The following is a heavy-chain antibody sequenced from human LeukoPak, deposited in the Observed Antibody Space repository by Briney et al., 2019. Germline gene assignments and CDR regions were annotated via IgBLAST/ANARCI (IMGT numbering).Heavy chain of an antibody. V-gene: IGHV4-61*01. CDR3: ARDRAHYYGNGMDV. D-gene: IGHD3-10*01. CDR1: GGSVSSGSYY. CDR2: IYYSGST. J-gene: IGHJ6*02. Sequence: NTSETLSLTCTVSGGSVSSGSYYWSWIRQPPGKGLEWIGYIYYSGSTNYNPSLKSRVTISVDTSKNQFSLKLSSVTAADTAVYYCARDRAHYYGNGMDVWGQGTTVTVSS.